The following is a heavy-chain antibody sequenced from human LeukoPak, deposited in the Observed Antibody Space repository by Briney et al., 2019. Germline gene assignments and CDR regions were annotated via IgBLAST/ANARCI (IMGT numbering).Heavy chain of an antibody. CDR1: GGSFSAYY. CDR3: ARGREYSYDSSVYYDY. J-gene: IGHJ4*02. CDR2: INQSGST. V-gene: IGHV4-34*01. D-gene: IGHD3-22*01. Sequence: PSETLSLTCAVYGGSFSAYYWCWIRQPPGKGLEWIGEINQSGSTNYNPSLKSRVTISLDTSKNQFSLKLSSVTAADTAMYFCARGREYSYDSSVYYDYWGQGTLVTASS.